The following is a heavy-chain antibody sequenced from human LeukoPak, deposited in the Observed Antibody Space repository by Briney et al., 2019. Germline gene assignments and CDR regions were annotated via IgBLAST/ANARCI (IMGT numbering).Heavy chain of an antibody. CDR3: ARGMATIDGYYYYMDV. Sequence: GGSLRLSCAASGFTFSTFWMSWVRQASGKGLEWVANIKEDGTEKYYVDSVKGRFTISRDNAENSLYLQMNSLRADDTAVYYCARGMATIDGYYYYMDVWGKGTTVTVSS. V-gene: IGHV3-7*01. D-gene: IGHD5-24*01. CDR1: GFTFSTFW. J-gene: IGHJ6*03. CDR2: IKEDGTEK.